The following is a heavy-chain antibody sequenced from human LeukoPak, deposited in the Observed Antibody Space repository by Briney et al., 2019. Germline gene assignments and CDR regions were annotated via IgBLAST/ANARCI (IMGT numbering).Heavy chain of an antibody. J-gene: IGHJ4*02. CDR1: GGSISSSSYY. Sequence: PSETLSLTCTVSGGSISSSSYYWGWIRQPPGKGLEWIGSIYYSGSTYYNPSLKSRVTISVDTSKNQFSLKLSSVTAAGTAVYYCARQEVWGSSFVHPYYFDYWGQGTLVTVSS. CDR3: ARQEVWGSSFVHPYYFDY. CDR2: IYYSGST. V-gene: IGHV4-39*01. D-gene: IGHD6-6*01.